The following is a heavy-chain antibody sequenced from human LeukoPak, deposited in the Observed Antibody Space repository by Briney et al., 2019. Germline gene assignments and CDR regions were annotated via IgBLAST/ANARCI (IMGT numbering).Heavy chain of an antibody. CDR1: GGSISSITSLTYY. J-gene: IGHJ3*02. V-gene: IGHV4-31*03. Sequence: SETLSLTCIVSGGSISSITSLTYYWSWIRQHPGKGLEWIGCIYYSGSTYYNPSLKSRVTISVDTSKNQFSLKLSSVTAADTAVYYCARDYDCSSTSCYSPYAFDIWGQGTMVTVSS. CDR2: IYYSGST. D-gene: IGHD2-2*01. CDR3: ARDYDCSSTSCYSPYAFDI.